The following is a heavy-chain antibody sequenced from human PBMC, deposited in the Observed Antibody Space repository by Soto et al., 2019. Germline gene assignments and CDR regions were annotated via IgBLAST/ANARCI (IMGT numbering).Heavy chain of an antibody. D-gene: IGHD2-15*01. CDR1: GYTFTSYG. Sequence: QVQLVQSGAEVKKPGASVKVSCKASGYTFTSYGISWARQAPGQGLEWMGWISAYNGNTNYAQQLQGRVTMTTVTSTSTAYMDVRSLRSDDTAVYYCASAFGVAATRYFYYWGQGTLVTVSS. CDR3: ASAFGVAATRYFYY. J-gene: IGHJ4*02. CDR2: ISAYNGNT. V-gene: IGHV1-18*04.